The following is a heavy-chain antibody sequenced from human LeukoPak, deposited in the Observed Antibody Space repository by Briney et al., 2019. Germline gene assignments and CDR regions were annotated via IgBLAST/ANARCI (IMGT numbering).Heavy chain of an antibody. CDR2: TRDKATSYTT. CDR1: GFTFSDHY. Sequence: PGGSLRLSCAASGFTFSDHYMAWVRQAPGKGLEWVGRTRDKATSYTTDYAASVKGRFTISRDDSKNSLSLQMHGLKSEDTAVYYCARVGVMKTIVDYWGQGVLVTVSS. CDR3: ARVGVMKTIVDY. D-gene: IGHD2-15*01. J-gene: IGHJ4*02. V-gene: IGHV3-72*01.